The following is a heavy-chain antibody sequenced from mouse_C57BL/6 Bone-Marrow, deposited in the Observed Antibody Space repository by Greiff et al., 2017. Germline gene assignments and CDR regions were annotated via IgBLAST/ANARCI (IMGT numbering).Heavy chain of an antibody. D-gene: IGHD1-1*01. CDR2: IYPGDGDT. CDR3: AGSGLLRRGFAY. Sequence: VQLQQSGAELVKPGASVKISCKASGYAFSSYWMNWVKQRPGQGLEWIGQIYPGDGDTTYNGKFKGKATLTADKSSSTAYMQLSSLTSEDSAVDVCAGSGLLRRGFAYWGQGTLVTVSA. J-gene: IGHJ3*01. V-gene: IGHV1-80*01. CDR1: GYAFSSYW.